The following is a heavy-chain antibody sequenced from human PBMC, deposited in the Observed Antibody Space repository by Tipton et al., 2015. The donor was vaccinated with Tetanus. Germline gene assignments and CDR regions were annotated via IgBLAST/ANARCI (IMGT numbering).Heavy chain of an antibody. V-gene: IGHV4-61*08. CDR1: GGSISSGGYY. Sequence: TLSLTCTVSGGSISSGGYYWGWIRQHPGKGLEWIGYIDYFGTTKYNPSLKSRVAMSVDTSKNQLSLKLSSVTSADTAVYYCARTSGYLYSNHWGQGTLVTVSS. CDR2: IDYFGTT. J-gene: IGHJ1*01. D-gene: IGHD3-3*01. CDR3: ARTSGYLYSNH.